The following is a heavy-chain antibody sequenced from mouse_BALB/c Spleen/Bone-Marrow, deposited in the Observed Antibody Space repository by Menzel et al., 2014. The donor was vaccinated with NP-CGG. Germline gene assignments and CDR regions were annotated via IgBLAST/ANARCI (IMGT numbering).Heavy chain of an antibody. CDR2: IDPANGNT. Sequence: VQLQQSGTELVKPGASVKLSCTASGFNIKDTYMHWVKQRPEQGLEWIGRIDPANGNTRYDPKFQDKATITADTSSSTAYLQLTSLTSEDTAVYYCARAYYYGSSYYVMDYWGQGTSVTVSS. CDR3: ARAYYYGSSYYVMDY. J-gene: IGHJ4*01. CDR1: GFNIKDTY. V-gene: IGHV14-3*02. D-gene: IGHD1-1*01.